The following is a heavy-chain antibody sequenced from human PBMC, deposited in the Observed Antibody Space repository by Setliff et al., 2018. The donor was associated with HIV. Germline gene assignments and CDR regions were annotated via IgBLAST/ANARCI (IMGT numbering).Heavy chain of an antibody. CDR3: ARGTRVGANDAFDI. V-gene: IGHV1-2*02. J-gene: IGHJ3*02. D-gene: IGHD1-26*01. CDR2: MNPNSGGT. Sequence: GASVKVSCKASGYTFTSYDINWVRQATGQGLEWMGWMNPNSGGTNYAQKCQGRVTMTRDTSISKAYMELSRLRSDDTAVYYCARGTRVGANDAFDICGQGTMVTVSS. CDR1: GYTFTSYD.